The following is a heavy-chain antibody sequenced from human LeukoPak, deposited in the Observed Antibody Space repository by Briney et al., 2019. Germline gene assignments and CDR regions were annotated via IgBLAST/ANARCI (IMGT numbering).Heavy chain of an antibody. CDR2: IYYSGST. Sequence: PSETLSLTCTVSGGSISSYYWSWTRQPPGKGLEWIGYIYYSGSTNYNPSLKSRVTISVDTSKNQFSLKLSSVTAADTAVYYCARVYRKYYFDYWGQGTLVTVSS. CDR1: GGSISSYY. J-gene: IGHJ4*02. V-gene: IGHV4-59*01. CDR3: ARVYRKYYFDY.